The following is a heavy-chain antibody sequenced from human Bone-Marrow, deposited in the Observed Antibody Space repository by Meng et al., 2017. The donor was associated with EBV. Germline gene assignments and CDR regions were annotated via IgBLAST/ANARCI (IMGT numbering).Heavy chain of an antibody. J-gene: IGHJ4*02. CDR1: GGSISSSSYY. V-gene: IGHV4-39*01. CDR3: ARHLRSSSWSTMYYFDY. CDR2: IYYSGST. Sequence: LQLLRSGPGLVKPSETLSLTCPVSGGSISSSSYYWGWIRQPPGKGLEWIGTIYYSGSTYYNPSLKSRVTISVDTSKNQFSLKLSSVTATDTAVYYCARHLRSSSWSTMYYFDYWGQGTLVTVSS. D-gene: IGHD6-13*01.